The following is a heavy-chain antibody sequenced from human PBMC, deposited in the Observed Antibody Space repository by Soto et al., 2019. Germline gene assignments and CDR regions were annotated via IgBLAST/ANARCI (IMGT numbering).Heavy chain of an antibody. CDR3: ARDRREQWLVRGLMQTSGRYYGMDV. CDR1: GYTFTSYG. Sequence: QVQLVQSGAEVKKPGASVKVSCKASGYTFTSYGISWVRQAPGQGLEWMGWISAYNGNTNYAQKLQGRVTMTTDTSTSTAYMELRRLRSDDTAVYYCARDRREQWLVRGLMQTSGRYYGMDVWVQGTTVTVSS. CDR2: ISAYNGNT. V-gene: IGHV1-18*01. J-gene: IGHJ6*02. D-gene: IGHD6-19*01.